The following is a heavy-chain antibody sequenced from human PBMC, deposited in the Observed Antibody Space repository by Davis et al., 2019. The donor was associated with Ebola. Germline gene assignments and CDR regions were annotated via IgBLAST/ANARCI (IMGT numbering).Heavy chain of an antibody. J-gene: IGHJ6*02. CDR2: IYPGDSDT. CDR3: ARGGRSYSNYGFRYYYYGMDV. V-gene: IGHV5-51*01. CDR1: GYSFTSYW. D-gene: IGHD4-11*01. Sequence: GESLKISCKGSGYSFTSYWIGWVRQMPGKGLEWMWIIYPGDSDTRYSPSFQGQVTISADKSISTAYLQWSSLNASDTAMYYCARGGRSYSNYGFRYYYYGMDVWGQGTTVTVSS.